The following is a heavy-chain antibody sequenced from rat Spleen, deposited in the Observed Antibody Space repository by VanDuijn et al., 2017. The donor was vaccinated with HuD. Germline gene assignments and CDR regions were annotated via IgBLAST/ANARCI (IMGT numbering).Heavy chain of an antibody. CDR3: ARHGRGERTYYYVLDA. CDR2: LSYDGHTT. Sequence: EVQLVESGGDLVQPGRSLKLTCAASGFTFSHYGMAWVRQAPTKGLEWVATLSYDGHTTYYRDSVRARFTISRDNAKSTLYLQMDSLQSEDTATYYCARHGRGERTYYYVLDAWGQGASVTVSS. D-gene: IGHD4-3*01. V-gene: IGHV5-29*01. J-gene: IGHJ4*01. CDR1: GFTFSHYG.